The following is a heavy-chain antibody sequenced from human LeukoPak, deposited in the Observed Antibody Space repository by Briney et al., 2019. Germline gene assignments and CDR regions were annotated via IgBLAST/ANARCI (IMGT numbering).Heavy chain of an antibody. CDR2: INPNSGGT. D-gene: IGHD2-2*01. J-gene: IGHJ4*02. CDR1: GYPFSAYY. Sequence: ASVKVSCKASGYPFSAYYMHWVRQAPGQGFEWMGWINPNSGGTNYAQKFQGRVTMTRDTSISTVYMELSRLRSDDTAVYYCARDSCSSTSCLSIDDYWGQGTLVTVSS. CDR3: ARDSCSSTSCLSIDDY. V-gene: IGHV1-2*02.